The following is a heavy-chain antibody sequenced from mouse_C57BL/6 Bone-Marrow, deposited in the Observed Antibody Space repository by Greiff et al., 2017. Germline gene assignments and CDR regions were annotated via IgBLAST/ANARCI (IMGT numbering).Heavy chain of an antibody. J-gene: IGHJ1*03. V-gene: IGHV1-85*01. D-gene: IGHD1-1*01. CDR2: IYPRDGST. Sequence: QVQLQQSGPELVKPGASVKLSCKASGYTFTSYDINWVKQRPGQGLEWIGWIYPRDGSTKYNEKLKGKATLTVDTSSSTAYMELHSLTSEDSAVYFCASYYGSSPYWYFDVWGTGTTVTVSS. CDR3: ASYYGSSPYWYFDV. CDR1: GYTFTSYD.